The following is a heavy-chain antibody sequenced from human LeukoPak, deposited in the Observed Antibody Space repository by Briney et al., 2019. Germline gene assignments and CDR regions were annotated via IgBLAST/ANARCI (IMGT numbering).Heavy chain of an antibody. CDR3: ARARSTGDY. CDR2: IYHSGST. Sequence: PSETLSLTCAVSGYSISSGYYWGWIRQPPGKGLEWIGSIYHSGSTYYNPSLKSRVTISVDTSKNQFSLKLSSVTAADTAVYYCARARSTGDYWGQGTLVTVSS. V-gene: IGHV4-38-2*01. J-gene: IGHJ4*02. D-gene: IGHD1-14*01. CDR1: GYSISSGYY.